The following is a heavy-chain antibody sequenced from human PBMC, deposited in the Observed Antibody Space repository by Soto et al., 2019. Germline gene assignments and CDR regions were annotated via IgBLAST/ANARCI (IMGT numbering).Heavy chain of an antibody. CDR3: ARDQNGSPHFDY. Sequence: QVQLQESGPGLVKPSETLSLTCSVSGGSISDYYWSWIRQPPGRGLEWIGYIYKSGSTNYNPSLKSRVTISVDTSKNLFSLKLSSVTAADTAVYYFARDQNGSPHFDYWGQGTLVTVSS. D-gene: IGHD1-26*01. CDR2: IYKSGST. J-gene: IGHJ4*02. V-gene: IGHV4-59*01. CDR1: GGSISDYY.